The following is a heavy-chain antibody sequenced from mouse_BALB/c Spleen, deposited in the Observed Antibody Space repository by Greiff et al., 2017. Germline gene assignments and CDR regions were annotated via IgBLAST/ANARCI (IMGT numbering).Heavy chain of an antibody. V-gene: IGHV3-2*02. Sequence: EVKLVESGPGLVKPSQSLSLTCTVTGYSITSDYAWNWIRQFPGNKLEWMGYISYSGSTSYNPSLKSRISITRDTSKNQFFLQLNSVTTEDTATYYCARSRELLWYFDYWGQGTTLTVSS. CDR3: ARSRELLWYFDY. J-gene: IGHJ2*01. CDR2: ISYSGST. D-gene: IGHD2-1*01. CDR1: GYSITSDYA.